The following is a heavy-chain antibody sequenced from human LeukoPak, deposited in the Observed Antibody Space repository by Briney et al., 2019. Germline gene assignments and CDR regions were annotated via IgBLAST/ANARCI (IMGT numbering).Heavy chain of an antibody. D-gene: IGHD3-10*01. Sequence: GGSLRLSCAASGFTFSSYSMNWVRQAPGKGLEWVSYISSSSSTIYYADSVKGRFTISRDNAKNSLYLQMNSLRAEDTAVCYCARDLPGFYGSGSGGWFDPWGQGTLVTVSS. CDR2: ISSSSSTI. CDR3: ARDLPGFYGSGSGGWFDP. J-gene: IGHJ5*02. V-gene: IGHV3-48*04. CDR1: GFTFSSYS.